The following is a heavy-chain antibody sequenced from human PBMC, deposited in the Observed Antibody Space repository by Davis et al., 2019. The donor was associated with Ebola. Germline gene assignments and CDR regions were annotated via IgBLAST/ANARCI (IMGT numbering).Heavy chain of an antibody. V-gene: IGHV3-66*01. CDR1: GFSFSDYF. CDR2: LFSGGDK. J-gene: IGHJ4*02. D-gene: IGHD3-16*01. CDR3: ARVGAATGGELDH. Sequence: GESLKISCETSGFSFSDYFMSWIRQAPGKGLEWVSVLFSGGDKYYADSVKGRFTVSRDDTNNTVYLQMNSLTAEDTAVYYCARVGAATGGELDHWGQGTLVTVSS.